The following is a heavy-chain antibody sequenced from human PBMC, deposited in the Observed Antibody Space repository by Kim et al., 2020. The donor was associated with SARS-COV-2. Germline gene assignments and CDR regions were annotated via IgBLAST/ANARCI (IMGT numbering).Heavy chain of an antibody. J-gene: IGHJ5*02. Sequence: SQTLSLTCTVSGGSISSYYWSWIRQPPGKGLEWIGYIYYSGSTNYNPSLKSRVTISVDTSKNQFSLKLSSVTAADTAVYYCAGSYSSSWYAGWFDPWGQGTLVTVSS. V-gene: IGHV4-59*08. D-gene: IGHD6-13*01. CDR1: GGSISSYY. CDR2: IYYSGST. CDR3: AGSYSSSWYAGWFDP.